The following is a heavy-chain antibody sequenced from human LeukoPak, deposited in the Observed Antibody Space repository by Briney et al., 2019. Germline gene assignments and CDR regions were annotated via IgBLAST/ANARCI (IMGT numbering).Heavy chain of an antibody. CDR2: INHSGST. CDR1: GGSISSSSYY. D-gene: IGHD2-2*01. V-gene: IGHV4-39*07. J-gene: IGHJ4*02. CDR3: ARKGGWVHCSSTSCYGDFDY. Sequence: SETLSLTCTVSGGSISSSSYYWGWIRQPPGKGLEWIGEINHSGSTNYNPSLKSRVTISVDTSKNQFSLKLSSVTAADTAVYYCARKGGWVHCSSTSCYGDFDYWGQGTLVTVSS.